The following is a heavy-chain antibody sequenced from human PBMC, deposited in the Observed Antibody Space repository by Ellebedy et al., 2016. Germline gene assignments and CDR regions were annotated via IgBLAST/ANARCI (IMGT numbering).Heavy chain of an antibody. CDR1: GYTFTSYD. V-gene: IGHV1-8*01. CDR2: MNPNSGNT. Sequence: ASVKVSCKASGYTFTSYDINWVRQATGQGLEWMGWMNPNSGNTGYAQKFQGRVTMTRNTSISTAYMELRSLRSEDTAVYYCARGDVLRGILGYWGQGTLVTVSS. CDR3: ARGDVLRGILGY. J-gene: IGHJ4*02. D-gene: IGHD2-15*01.